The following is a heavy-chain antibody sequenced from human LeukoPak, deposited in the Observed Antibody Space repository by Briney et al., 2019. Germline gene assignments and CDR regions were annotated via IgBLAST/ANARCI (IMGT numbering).Heavy chain of an antibody. CDR1: GYTFTSYG. Sequence: ASVKVSCKASGYTFTSYGISWVRQAPGQGLEWMGWISAYNGNTNYAQKLQGRVTMTTDTSTSTAYMELRSLRSDDTAVYYCARRLGVVEPADMGPGGAFDIWGQGTMVTVSS. CDR3: ARRLGVVEPADMGPGGAFDI. J-gene: IGHJ3*02. CDR2: ISAYNGNT. D-gene: IGHD2-2*01. V-gene: IGHV1-18*01.